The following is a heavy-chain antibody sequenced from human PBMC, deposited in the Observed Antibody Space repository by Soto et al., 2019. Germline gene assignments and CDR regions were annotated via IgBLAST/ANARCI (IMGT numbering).Heavy chain of an antibody. CDR3: ARLENFPLDYYYGMDV. Sequence: PGESLKISCKGSGYSFTSYWIGWVRQMPGKGLEWMGIIYPGDSDTRYSPSFQGQVTISADKSISTAYLQWSSLKASDTAMYYCARLENFPLDYYYGMDVWGQGTTVTVSS. V-gene: IGHV5-51*01. D-gene: IGHD3-3*01. CDR1: GYSFTSYW. J-gene: IGHJ6*02. CDR2: IYPGDSDT.